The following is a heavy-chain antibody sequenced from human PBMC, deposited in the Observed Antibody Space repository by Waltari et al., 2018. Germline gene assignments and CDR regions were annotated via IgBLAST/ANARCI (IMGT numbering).Heavy chain of an antibody. CDR2: IKQDGSEK. D-gene: IGHD3-3*01. V-gene: IGHV3-7*01. CDR1: GFTFSSYW. CDR3: ARGYDFWSGSFYYYYGMDV. Sequence: EVQLVESGGGLVQPGGSLRLSCAASGFTFSSYWMSWVRQAPGQGLEWVANIKQDGSEKYYVDSVKGRFTISRDNAKNSLYLQMNSLRAEDTAVYYCARGYDFWSGSFYYYYGMDVWGQGTTVTVSS. J-gene: IGHJ6*02.